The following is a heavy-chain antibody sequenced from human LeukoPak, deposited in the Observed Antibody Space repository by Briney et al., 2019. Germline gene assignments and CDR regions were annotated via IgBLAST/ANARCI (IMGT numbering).Heavy chain of an antibody. CDR3: ARGGYYYDSGGYSHLPDY. V-gene: IGHV1-69*13. CDR1: GGTFSSYA. Sequence: SVKVSCKASGGTFSSYAISWVRQAPGQGLEWMGGIIPIFGTANYAQKFQGRVTITADESTSTAYMELSSLRSEDTAEYYCARGGYYYDSGGYSHLPDYWGQGTLVTVSA. D-gene: IGHD3-22*01. J-gene: IGHJ4*02. CDR2: IIPIFGTA.